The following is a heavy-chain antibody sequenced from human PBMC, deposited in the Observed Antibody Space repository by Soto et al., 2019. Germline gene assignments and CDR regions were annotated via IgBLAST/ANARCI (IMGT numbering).Heavy chain of an antibody. CDR1: GGSISSGDYY. V-gene: IGHV4-30-4*01. CDR2: IYYSGST. D-gene: IGHD3-3*01. CDR3: ATYDPSYYYGMDV. J-gene: IGHJ6*02. Sequence: SETLSLTCTVSGGSISSGDYYWSWIRQPPGKGLEWIGYIYYSGSTYYNPSLKSRVTISVDTSKNQFSLKLSSVTAADTAVYYCATYDPSYYYGMDVWGQGTTVTVSS.